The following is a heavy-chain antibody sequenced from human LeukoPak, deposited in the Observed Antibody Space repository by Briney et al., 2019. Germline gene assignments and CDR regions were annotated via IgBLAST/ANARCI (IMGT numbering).Heavy chain of an antibody. V-gene: IGHV1-18*01. D-gene: IGHD3-22*01. Sequence: GASVKVSCKASGGTFSSYAISWVRQAPGQGLEWMGWISPYNGNTNYAQKFQGRVTLTTDTPTSTAYMELRSLRSDDTAVYYCARGPHERSGYPDDWGQGSLVTVSS. CDR1: GGTFSSYA. J-gene: IGHJ4*02. CDR2: ISPYNGNT. CDR3: ARGPHERSGYPDD.